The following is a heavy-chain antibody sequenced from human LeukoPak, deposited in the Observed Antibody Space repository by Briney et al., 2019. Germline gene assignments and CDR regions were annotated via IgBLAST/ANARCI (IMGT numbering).Heavy chain of an antibody. V-gene: IGHV1-18*01. J-gene: IGHJ6*03. CDR3: ARGLDLGSRGYYYFDYHYYYMDV. CDR1: GYTFTNYG. Sequence: TSVKVSCKAAGYTFTNYGITWVRQAPRQGLKWMGWISAYNGDTHYEQKLEGRVAMTTDTSTRTVYMELRSLRHDDTAVYYCARGLDLGSRGYYYFDYHYYYMDVWGKGTTVAVSS. D-gene: IGHD3-22*01. CDR2: ISAYNGDT.